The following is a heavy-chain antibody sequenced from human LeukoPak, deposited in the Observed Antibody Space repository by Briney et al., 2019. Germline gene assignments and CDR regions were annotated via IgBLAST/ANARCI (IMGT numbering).Heavy chain of an antibody. D-gene: IGHD5-12*01. CDR3: ARQVATKGEWAFDV. Sequence: SETLSLACTVSGYFSTAYYWGWIRQPPGKGLEWIASIRHDGHTYYNSSLKTQVTISVDMSRNQFSLRLNSLTAADTAVYYCARQVATKGEWAFDVWGQGTMVTVSS. V-gene: IGHV4-38-2*02. J-gene: IGHJ3*01. CDR1: GYFSTAYY. CDR2: IRHDGHT.